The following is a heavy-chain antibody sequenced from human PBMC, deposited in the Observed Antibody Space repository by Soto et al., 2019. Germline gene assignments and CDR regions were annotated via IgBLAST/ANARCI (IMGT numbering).Heavy chain of an antibody. V-gene: IGHV2-26*01. J-gene: IGHJ4*02. CDR3: ARSIGYDPITSFDY. D-gene: IGHD5-12*01. Sequence: QVTLKESGPVLVKPTETLTLTCTVSGFSLSNARMGVSWIRQPPGKALEWLAHIFSNDEKSYNTSLKSRLTISKDTSKSQVVLTMTNMDPVDTATYYCARSIGYDPITSFDYWGQGTLVTVSS. CDR1: GFSLSNARMG. CDR2: IFSNDEK.